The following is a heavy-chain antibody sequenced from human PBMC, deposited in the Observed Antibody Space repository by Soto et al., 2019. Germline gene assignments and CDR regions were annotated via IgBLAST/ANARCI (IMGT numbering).Heavy chain of an antibody. Sequence: QLQLQESGPGLVKPSETLSLTCTVSGGSISSSSYYWGWIRQPPGKGLEWIGSIYYSGSTYYNPSLKSRVTISVDTSKYQFSLKLSSVTAADTAVYYCARHGCSGGSCYLGAFDIWGQGTMVTVSS. CDR1: GGSISSSSYY. J-gene: IGHJ3*02. V-gene: IGHV4-39*01. D-gene: IGHD2-15*01. CDR2: IYYSGST. CDR3: ARHGCSGGSCYLGAFDI.